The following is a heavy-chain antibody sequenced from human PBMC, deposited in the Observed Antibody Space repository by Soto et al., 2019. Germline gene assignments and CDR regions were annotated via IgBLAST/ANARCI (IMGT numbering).Heavy chain of an antibody. CDR2: IYWDDDK. V-gene: IGHV2-5*02. CDR1: GFSLSTSGVG. CDR3: AHRPSYCSGGSCYSGFDY. Sequence: QIPLKESGPTLVKPTQTLPLTCTFSGFSLSTSGVGVGWIRQPPGKAMDWLALIYWDDDKRNSPSLKSRLTITKDTSKSQVVLTMTNMDPVDTATYYCAHRPSYCSGGSCYSGFDYWGQGTLVTVSS. J-gene: IGHJ4*02. D-gene: IGHD2-15*01.